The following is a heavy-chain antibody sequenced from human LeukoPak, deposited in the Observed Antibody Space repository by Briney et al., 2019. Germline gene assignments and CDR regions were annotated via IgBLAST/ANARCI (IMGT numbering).Heavy chain of an antibody. D-gene: IGHD3-3*01. J-gene: IGHJ5*02. Sequence: LETLSLTCTVSGGSISSYYWSWIRQPPGKGLEWIGYIYYSGSTNYNPSLKSRVTMSVDTSKNQFSLKLDSVTAADTAVYYCARAPYYDFWSGYSDNYFDPWGQGTLVTVSS. V-gene: IGHV4-59*01. CDR1: GGSISSYY. CDR2: IYYSGST. CDR3: ARAPYYDFWSGYSDNYFDP.